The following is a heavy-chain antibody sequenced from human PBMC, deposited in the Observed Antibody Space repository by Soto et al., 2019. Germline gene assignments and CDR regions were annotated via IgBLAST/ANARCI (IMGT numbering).Heavy chain of an antibody. Sequence: QVQLVQSGAEVKKPGSSVKVSCKASGGTFSSYAISWVRQAPGQGLEWMGGIIPIFGTANYAQKLQGRVTITADESTSTAYMEVSSLRSEDTAVYYCARDVVVVPAAINPGNWYFDLWGRGTLVTVSS. J-gene: IGHJ2*01. D-gene: IGHD2-2*01. CDR3: ARDVVVVPAAINPGNWYFDL. V-gene: IGHV1-69*01. CDR1: GGTFSSYA. CDR2: IIPIFGTA.